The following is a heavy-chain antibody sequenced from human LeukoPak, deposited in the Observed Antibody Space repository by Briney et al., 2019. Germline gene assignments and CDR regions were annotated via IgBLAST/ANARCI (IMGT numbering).Heavy chain of an antibody. J-gene: IGHJ3*02. CDR1: GGTFSSYA. CDR2: IIPIFGTA. Sequence: GASVKVSCKASGGTFSSYAISWVRQAPGQGLEWMGGIIPIFGTANYAQKFQGRVTITTDESTSTAYMELSSLRSEDTAVYYCAREPHADCSSTSCYIQPDAFDIWGQGTMVTVSS. D-gene: IGHD2-2*02. CDR3: AREPHADCSSTSCYIQPDAFDI. V-gene: IGHV1-69*05.